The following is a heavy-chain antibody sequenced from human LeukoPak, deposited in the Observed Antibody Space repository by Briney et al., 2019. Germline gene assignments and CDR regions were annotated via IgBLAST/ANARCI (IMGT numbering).Heavy chain of an antibody. D-gene: IGHD3-9*01. CDR2: IYNDGST. Sequence: SETLSLTCTVSGGSISSYYWSWIRQSTGKGLGWIGLIYNDGSTRYNPSLNSRGTVSADTSNNQLSLKLTSVTAADTAVYYCARDYDILTGHFPYWGQGTLVTVSS. V-gene: IGHV4-4*07. CDR1: GGSISSYY. J-gene: IGHJ4*02. CDR3: ARDYDILTGHFPY.